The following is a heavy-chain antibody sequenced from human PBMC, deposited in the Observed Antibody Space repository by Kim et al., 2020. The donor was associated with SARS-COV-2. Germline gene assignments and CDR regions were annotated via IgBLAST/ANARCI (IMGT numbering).Heavy chain of an antibody. V-gene: IGHV3-9*01. D-gene: IGHD1-26*01. J-gene: IGHJ4*02. CDR3: AKLPEWELPRDY. CDR1: GFTFDDYA. CDR2: ISWNSGSI. Sequence: SLRLSCAASGFTFDDYAMHWVRQAPGKGLEWVSGISWNSGSIGYADSVKGRFTISRDNAKNSLYLQMNSLRAEDTALYYCAKLPEWELPRDYWGQGTLVTVSS.